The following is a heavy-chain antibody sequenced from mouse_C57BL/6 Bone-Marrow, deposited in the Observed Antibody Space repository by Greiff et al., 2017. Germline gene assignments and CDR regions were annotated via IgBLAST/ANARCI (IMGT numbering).Heavy chain of an antibody. CDR2: INPNYGTT. CDR3: AIYYYGSSWVDY. CDR1: GYSFTDYN. Sequence: VQLKQSGPELVKPGASVKISCKASGYSFTDYNMNWVKQSNGKSLEWIGVINPNYGTTSYNQKFKGKVTLTVDQSSSTAYMQRNSLTSEDSAVYYCAIYYYGSSWVDYWGQGTTLTVSA. D-gene: IGHD1-1*01. V-gene: IGHV1-39*01. J-gene: IGHJ2*01.